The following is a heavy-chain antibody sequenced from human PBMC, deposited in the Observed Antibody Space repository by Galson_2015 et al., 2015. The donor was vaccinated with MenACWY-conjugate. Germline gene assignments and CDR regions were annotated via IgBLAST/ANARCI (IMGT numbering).Heavy chain of an antibody. CDR3: AKDMGALGGSDY. CDR2: ISGSDGST. Sequence: SLRLSCAASGFTFSSYAMSWVRQAPGKGLEWVSAISGSDGSTYYADSVKGRFTISRDNSKNTLYLQMNSLRAEDTAVYYCAKDMGALGGSDYWGQGTLVTVSS. J-gene: IGHJ4*02. CDR1: GFTFSSYA. V-gene: IGHV3-23*01. D-gene: IGHD1-26*01.